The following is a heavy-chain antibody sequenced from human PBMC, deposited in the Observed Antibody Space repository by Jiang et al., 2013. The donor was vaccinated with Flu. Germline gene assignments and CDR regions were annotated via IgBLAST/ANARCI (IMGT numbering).Heavy chain of an antibody. CDR1: GYTFTSYA. CDR2: INTNTGNP. J-gene: IGHJ6*02. V-gene: IGHV7-4-1*02. D-gene: IGHD3-22*01. CDR3: ARDGWGYYDSSGYPFYGMDV. Sequence: SVKVSCKASGYTFTSYAMNWVRQAPGQGLEWMGWINTNTGNPTYAQGFTGRFVFSLDTSVSTAYLQISSLKAEDTAVYYCARDGWGYYDSSGYPFYGMDVWGQGTTVTVSS.